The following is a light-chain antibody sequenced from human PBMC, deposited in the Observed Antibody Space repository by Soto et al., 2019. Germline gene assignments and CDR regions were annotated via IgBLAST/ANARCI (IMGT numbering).Light chain of an antibody. CDR1: SADVGAFDY. CDR3: AAYTTSSTLV. CDR2: DVS. J-gene: IGLJ3*02. V-gene: IGLV2-14*03. Sequence: QSAPTQPASVSGSPGQSITISCAGTSADVGAFDYVSWYQHHPGKVPKLMIYDVSDRPSVVSTRFSGSKSANMASLTISGLQPDDEADYYCAAYTTSSTLVFGGGTKLTVL.